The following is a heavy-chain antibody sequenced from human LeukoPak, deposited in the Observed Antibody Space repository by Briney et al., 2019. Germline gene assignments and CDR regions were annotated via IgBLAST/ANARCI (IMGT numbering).Heavy chain of an antibody. V-gene: IGHV4-34*01. CDR3: ARVNYYDSSGYYYREYFDY. Sequence: SETLSLTCAVYGGSFSGYYCSWIRQPPGTGLEWIGEINHSGSTNYNPSLKSRVTISVDTSKNQFSLKLSSVTAADTAVYYCARVNYYDSSGYYYREYFDYWGQGTLVTVSS. D-gene: IGHD3-22*01. J-gene: IGHJ4*02. CDR2: INHSGST. CDR1: GGSFSGYY.